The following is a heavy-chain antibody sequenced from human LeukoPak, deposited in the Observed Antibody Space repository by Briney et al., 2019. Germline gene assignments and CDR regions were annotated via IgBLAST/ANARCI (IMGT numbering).Heavy chain of an antibody. CDR3: ATRGTSPTKYFQQ. CDR2: ITSGGST. V-gene: IGHV3-23*01. Sequence: GGSLRLSCAASGFTFSSYVMSWVRQAPGKGLEWVSTITSGGSTYYGDSVKGQFTISRDNSKNTLYLQMNSLRAEDTAVYYCATRGTSPTKYFQQWGQGTLVTVSS. J-gene: IGHJ1*01. D-gene: IGHD1-1*01. CDR1: GFTFSSYV.